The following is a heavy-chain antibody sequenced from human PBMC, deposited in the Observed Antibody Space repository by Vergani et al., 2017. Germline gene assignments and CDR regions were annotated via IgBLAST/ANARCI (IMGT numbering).Heavy chain of an antibody. CDR1: GYTFTSYG. D-gene: IGHD6-19*01. J-gene: IGHJ6*02. CDR3: ARIGWGWYESYYYYGMDV. CDR2: ISAYNGNT. V-gene: IGHV1-18*01. Sequence: QFQLLQSGAEVKKPGASVKVSCKASGYTFTSYGISWVRQAPGQGLEWMGWISAYNGNTNYAQKLQGRVTMTTDTSTSTAYMELMSLRSDDTAVYYCARIGWGWYESYYYYGMDVWGQGTTVTVSS.